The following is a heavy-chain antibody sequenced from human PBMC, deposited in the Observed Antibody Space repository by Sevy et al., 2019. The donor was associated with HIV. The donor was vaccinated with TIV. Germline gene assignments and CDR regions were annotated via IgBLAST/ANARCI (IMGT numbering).Heavy chain of an antibody. J-gene: IGHJ6*02. CDR2: ISSSSSTI. CDR1: GFTFSSYS. V-gene: IGHV3-48*02. D-gene: IGHD4-17*01. CDR3: AKVYGDYLRSFLSDYYYYGMDV. Sequence: GGSLRLSCAASGFTFSSYSMNWVRQAPGKGLEWVSYISSSSSTIYYAASVKGRFTISRDNAKNSLYLQMNSLRDEDTAVYYCAKVYGDYLRSFLSDYYYYGMDVWGQGTTVTVSS.